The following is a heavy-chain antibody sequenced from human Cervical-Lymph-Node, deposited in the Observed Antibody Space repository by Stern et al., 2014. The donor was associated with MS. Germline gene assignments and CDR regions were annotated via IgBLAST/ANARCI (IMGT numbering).Heavy chain of an antibody. CDR3: ARDKEAHYFDS. V-gene: IGHV1-69*01. CDR2: IIPMFGAA. J-gene: IGHJ4*02. Sequence: VQLVESGAEERKPGSSVKVSCKASGGTFSNLAISWLRQAPGQGLEWMGGIIPMFGAANYAQKFQGTVTITADESTNTVYMELGSLRSEDAALYYCARDKEAHYFDSWGQGTLVTVSS. CDR1: GGTFSNLA.